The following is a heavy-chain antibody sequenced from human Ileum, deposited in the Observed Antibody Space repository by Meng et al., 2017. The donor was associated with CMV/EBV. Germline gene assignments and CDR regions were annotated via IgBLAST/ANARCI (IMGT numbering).Heavy chain of an antibody. Sequence: QVQLRESGPGRVKPSETLSPTCTVFGASISRYYWTWIRQPAGKGLEFIGRIHSSGNTDYNPSLMSRVTMSIDTSKNQLSLNLNSVTAADTAVYYCARAAARGVPVDFWGQGMLVTVSS. CDR1: GASISRYY. J-gene: IGHJ4*02. CDR2: IHSSGNT. D-gene: IGHD3-10*01. V-gene: IGHV4-4*07. CDR3: ARAAARGVPVDF.